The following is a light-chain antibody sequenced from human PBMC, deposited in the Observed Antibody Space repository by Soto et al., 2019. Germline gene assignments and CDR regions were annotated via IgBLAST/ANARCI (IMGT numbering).Light chain of an antibody. CDR1: QDIRNY. J-gene: IGKJ5*01. CDR3: QQYDNLLIT. CDR2: DAS. Sequence: DIQMTQSPSSLSASVGDRVTITCQASQDIRNYLNWYQQKPGEAPKLVITDASNLETGVPSRFSGSGSGTDFTFTIRNFQPEDVGTYYCQQYDNLLITFGQGTRLEIK. V-gene: IGKV1-33*01.